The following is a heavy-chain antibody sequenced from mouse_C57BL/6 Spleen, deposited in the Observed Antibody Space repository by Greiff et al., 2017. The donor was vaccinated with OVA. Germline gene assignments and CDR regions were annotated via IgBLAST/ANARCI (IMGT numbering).Heavy chain of an antibody. D-gene: IGHD2-4*01. Sequence: QVQLKQPGAELVKPGASVKLSCKASGYTFTSYWMHWVKQRPGQGLEWIGMIHPNSGSTNYNEKFKSKATLTVDKSSSTAYMQLSSLTSEDSAVYYCARWGDYPYYYAMDYWGQGTSVTVSS. CDR1: GYTFTSYW. CDR2: IHPNSGST. CDR3: ARWGDYPYYYAMDY. J-gene: IGHJ4*01. V-gene: IGHV1-64*01.